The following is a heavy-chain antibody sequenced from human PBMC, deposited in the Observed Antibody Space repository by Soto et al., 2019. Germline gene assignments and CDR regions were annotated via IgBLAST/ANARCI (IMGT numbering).Heavy chain of an antibody. D-gene: IGHD3-3*01. Sequence: GGSLRLSCAASGFTFSSYAMSWVRQAPGKGLEWVSAISGSGGSTYYADSVKGRFTISRDNSEKTLYIQMNSLRAEDTAVFFCAKGLGRITIFGVDTRFDYWGQGTLVTVSS. V-gene: IGHV3-23*01. CDR1: GFTFSSYA. CDR2: ISGSGGST. J-gene: IGHJ4*02. CDR3: AKGLGRITIFGVDTRFDY.